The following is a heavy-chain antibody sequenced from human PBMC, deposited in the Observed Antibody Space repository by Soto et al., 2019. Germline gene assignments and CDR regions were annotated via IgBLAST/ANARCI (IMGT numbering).Heavy chain of an antibody. CDR1: GFTFSSYA. CDR3: AQDPSVRYSLDKVDY. J-gene: IGHJ4*02. D-gene: IGHD5-18*01. CDR2: ISGRGGST. V-gene: IGHV3-23*01. Sequence: EVQLLESGGGLVQPGGSLRLSCAASGFTFSSYAMSWVRQAPGKGLEWVSAISGRGGSTYYASSVKGRFTLSRDNSKNTLDLQMNSLRAEDTAVYYCAQDPSVRYSLDKVDYWGQGTLVTVSS.